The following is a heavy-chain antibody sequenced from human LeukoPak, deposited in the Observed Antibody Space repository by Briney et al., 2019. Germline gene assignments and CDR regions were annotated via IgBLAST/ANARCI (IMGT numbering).Heavy chain of an antibody. V-gene: IGHV4-34*01. CDR3: ARHSVAGIDY. J-gene: IGHJ4*02. CDR1: GGSFSGYY. Sequence: SETLSLTCAVYGGSFSGYYWSWIRQPPGKGLEWIGEINHSGSTNYNPSLKSRVTISVDTSKNQFSLKLSSVTAADTAVYYCARHSVAGIDYWGQGTLVTVSS. CDR2: INHSGST. D-gene: IGHD4-23*01.